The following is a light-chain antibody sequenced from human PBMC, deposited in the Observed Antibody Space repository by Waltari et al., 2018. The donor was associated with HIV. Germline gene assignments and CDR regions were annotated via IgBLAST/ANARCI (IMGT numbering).Light chain of an antibody. J-gene: IGLJ2*01. V-gene: IGLV2-14*01. CDR3: SSYTTTRTLV. Sequence: QSALTQPASVSGSPGQSITISCTGTSSDVGAYNYVSWYQQPPDKAPKLMIYEVSNRPSGVSNRVSGSKSGNTASLTISGLQAEDEADYYCSSYTTTRTLVFGGGTKLTVL. CDR2: EVS. CDR1: SSDVGAYNY.